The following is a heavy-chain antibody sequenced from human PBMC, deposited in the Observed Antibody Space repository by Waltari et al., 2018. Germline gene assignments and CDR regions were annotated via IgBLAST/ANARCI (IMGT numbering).Heavy chain of an antibody. Sequence: QVQLQESGPGLVKPSETLSLTCAVSGYSISSGYYWGWIRQPPGKGLEWIGSIYHSGSTYYNPSLKSRVTISVDTSKNQFSLKLSSVTAADTAVYYCARDSGWYSNEAFDIWGQGTMVTVSS. J-gene: IGHJ3*02. V-gene: IGHV4-38-2*01. CDR2: IYHSGST. CDR1: GYSISSGYY. CDR3: ARDSGWYSNEAFDI. D-gene: IGHD6-19*01.